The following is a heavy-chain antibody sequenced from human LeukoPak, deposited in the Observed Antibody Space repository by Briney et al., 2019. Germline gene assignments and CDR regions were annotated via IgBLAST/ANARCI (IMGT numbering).Heavy chain of an antibody. CDR2: IKQDGSQK. CDR3: ARDTGCAGGTCFSFYDY. D-gene: IGHD2-15*01. CDR1: GFTFSTYC. Sequence: PGGSLRLSCAASGFTFSTYCMTWVRQAPGKGLEWLANIKQDGSQKYYVDSVKGRFTISRDNAKNSLYLQMDSLRAEDTAVYYCARDTGCAGGTCFSFYDYWGQGTLVTVSS. V-gene: IGHV3-7*01. J-gene: IGHJ4*02.